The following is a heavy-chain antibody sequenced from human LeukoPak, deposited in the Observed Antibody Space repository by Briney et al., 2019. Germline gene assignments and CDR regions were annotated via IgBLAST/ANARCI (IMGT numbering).Heavy chain of an antibody. CDR2: IIPIFGTA. V-gene: IGHV1-69*01. D-gene: IGHD1-7*01. CDR1: GGTFSSYA. CDR3: ARVWRRGLELLGC. Sequence: SVKVSCEASGGTFSSYAISWVRQAPGQGLEWMGGIIPIFGTANYAQKFQGRVTITADESTSTAYMELSSLRSEDTAVYYCARVWRRGLELLGCWGQGTLVTVSS. J-gene: IGHJ4*02.